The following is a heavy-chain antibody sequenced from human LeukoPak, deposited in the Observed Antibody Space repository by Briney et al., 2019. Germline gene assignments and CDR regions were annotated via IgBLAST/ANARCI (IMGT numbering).Heavy chain of an antibody. J-gene: IGHJ3*02. CDR2: INHSGST. D-gene: IGHD5-12*01. V-gene: IGHV4-39*07. CDR3: ARVGGYDPNSDAFDI. CDR1: GGSISSSSYY. Sequence: PSETLSLTCTVSGGSISSSSYYWSWIRQPPGKGLEWIGEINHSGSTNYNPSLKSRVTISVDTSKNQFSLKLSSVTAADTAVYYCARVGGYDPNSDAFDIWGQGTMVTVSS.